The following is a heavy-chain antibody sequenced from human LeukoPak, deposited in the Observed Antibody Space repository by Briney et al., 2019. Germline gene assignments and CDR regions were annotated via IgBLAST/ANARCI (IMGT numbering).Heavy chain of an antibody. V-gene: IGHV1-2*02. Sequence: ASVKVSCKASGYTFTGYYMHWVRQAPGQGLEWMGWINPNSGDTNYAQKFQGRVTMTRDTSISTAYMELSSLRSEDTAVYYCATFAPKPYSSSSLYYYYYMDVWGKGTTVTVSS. CDR2: INPNSGDT. J-gene: IGHJ6*03. D-gene: IGHD6-6*01. CDR3: ATFAPKPYSSSSLYYYYYMDV. CDR1: GYTFTGYY.